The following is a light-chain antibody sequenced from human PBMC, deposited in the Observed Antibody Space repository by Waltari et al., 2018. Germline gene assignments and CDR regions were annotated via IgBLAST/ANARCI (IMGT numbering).Light chain of an antibody. J-gene: IGLJ3*02. CDR2: VNSDGSH. V-gene: IGLV4-69*01. CDR1: SVHSSNI. CDR3: QTGGHGTWV. Sequence: QLVLTQSPSASASLRASVKLTCTLSSVHSSNITVWHQQQPEKGPRYLMKVNSDGSHSKGDEIPDRFSGSSSGAERYLTISSLQSEDEADYYCQTGGHGTWVFGGGTKLTVL.